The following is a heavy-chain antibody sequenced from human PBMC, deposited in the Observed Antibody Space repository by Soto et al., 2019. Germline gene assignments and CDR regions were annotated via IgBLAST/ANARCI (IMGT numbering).Heavy chain of an antibody. V-gene: IGHV3-33*01. Sequence: QVQLVESGGGVVQPGRSLRLSCAASGFIFSSYGMHWVRQAPGKGLEWVAFIWYDGRDKYYADSVKGRFTISRDNSKNTLYLQMNSLRAEDTAVYYCARGGDYYYGMDVWGQGTTVTVSS. CDR2: IWYDGRDK. CDR1: GFIFSSYG. J-gene: IGHJ6*02. CDR3: ARGGDYYYGMDV.